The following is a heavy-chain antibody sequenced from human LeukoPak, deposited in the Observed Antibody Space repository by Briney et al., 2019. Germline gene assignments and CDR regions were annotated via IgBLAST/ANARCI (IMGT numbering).Heavy chain of an antibody. CDR2: ISWNSGSI. V-gene: IGHV3-9*01. CDR1: GFTFSSYD. J-gene: IGHJ6*02. CDR3: AKGKWGPTDVYHYYGMDV. Sequence: PGGSLRLSCAASGFTFSSYDMHWVRQAPGKGLEWVSGISWNSGSIDYADSVKGRFTISRDNAKNSLYLQMNSLRAEDTALYYCAKGKWGPTDVYHYYGMDVWGQGTTVTVSS. D-gene: IGHD1-26*01.